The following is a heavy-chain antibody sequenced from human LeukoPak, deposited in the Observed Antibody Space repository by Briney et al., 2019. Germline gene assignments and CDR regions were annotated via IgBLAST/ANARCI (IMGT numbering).Heavy chain of an antibody. J-gene: IGHJ6*03. CDR3: ARDRIIRTFGGGYSYGPYYYMDV. CDR2: IYYSGST. CDR1: GGSLSSYY. D-gene: IGHD5-18*01. Sequence: SETLSLTCTVSGGSLSSYYWSWIRQPPGKGLEWIGYIYYSGSTNYNPSLKSRVTISVDTSKNQFSLKLSSVTAADTAEYYCARDRIIRTFGGGYSYGPYYYMDVWGKGTTVTVSS. V-gene: IGHV4-59*01.